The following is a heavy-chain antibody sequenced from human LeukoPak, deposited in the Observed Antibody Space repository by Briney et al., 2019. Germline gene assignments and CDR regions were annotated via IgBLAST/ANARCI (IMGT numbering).Heavy chain of an antibody. CDR2: IYSGGST. V-gene: IGHV3-53*01. CDR3: AKDTTYYYDSSGYYFLDYFDY. CDR1: GFTVSSNY. D-gene: IGHD3-22*01. Sequence: PGGSLRLSCAASGFTVSSNYMSWVRQAPGKGLEWVSVIYSGGSTYYADSVKGRFTISRDNSKNTLYLQMNSLRAEDTAVYYCAKDTTYYYDSSGYYFLDYFDYWGQGTLVTVSS. J-gene: IGHJ4*02.